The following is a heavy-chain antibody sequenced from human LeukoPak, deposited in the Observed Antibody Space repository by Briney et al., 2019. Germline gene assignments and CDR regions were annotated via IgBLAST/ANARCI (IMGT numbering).Heavy chain of an antibody. V-gene: IGHV1-18*01. J-gene: IGHJ5*02. CDR2: ISAYNGNT. D-gene: IGHD2-15*01. Sequence: ASVKLSCKASGYTFTSYDINWVRQATGQGLEGMGWISAYNGNTNYAQKLHGRVTMTTDTSTSTAYMELRSLRSDDTAVYYCARDYLAGSGPGEFDPWGQGTLVTVSS. CDR3: ARDYLAGSGPGEFDP. CDR1: GYTFTSYD.